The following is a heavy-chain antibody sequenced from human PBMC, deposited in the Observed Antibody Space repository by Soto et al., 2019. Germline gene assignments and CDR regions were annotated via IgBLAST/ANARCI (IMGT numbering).Heavy chain of an antibody. J-gene: IGHJ6*02. CDR1: GFTFSSYA. CDR3: ARRIPFGYGMDV. Sequence: EVQLVESGGGLVQSGGSLRLSCAASGFTFSSYAMHWVRQAPGKGLEYVSAITSSGGNTDYGSSVKGRFTISRDNSKNTLYLQMGSLRAEDMAVYYCARRIPFGYGMDVWGQGTTVTVSS. CDR2: ITSSGGNT. V-gene: IGHV3-64*01. D-gene: IGHD2-21*01.